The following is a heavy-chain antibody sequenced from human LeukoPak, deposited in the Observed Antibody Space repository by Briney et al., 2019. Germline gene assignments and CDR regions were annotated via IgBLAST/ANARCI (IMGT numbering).Heavy chain of an antibody. D-gene: IGHD2-21*02. CDR2: ISGSGGST. CDR3: TKDIVCGHCYRHYYSYLDV. J-gene: IGHJ6*03. Sequence: GGSLRLSCAASGFTFSSYAMSWVRQAPGKGLEWVSSISGSGGSTYYADSVKGRFTISRDNSKNTLYLQMKRLRAEDKVGYYCTKDIVCGHCYRHYYSYLDVWGKGTTLTVSS. CDR1: GFTFSSYA. V-gene: IGHV3-23*01.